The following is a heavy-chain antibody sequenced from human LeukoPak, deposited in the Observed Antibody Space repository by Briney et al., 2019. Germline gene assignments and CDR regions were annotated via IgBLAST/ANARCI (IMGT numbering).Heavy chain of an antibody. CDR2: FDPEDGET. CDR3: ATGVVVVPAATWYFDL. Sequence: GASVKVSCTASGYTFTGYYMHWVRQAPGKGLEWMGGFDPEDGETIYAQKFQGRVTMTEDTSTDTAYMELSSLRSEDTAVYYCATGVVVVPAATWYFDLWGRGTLVTVSS. J-gene: IGHJ2*01. V-gene: IGHV1-24*01. D-gene: IGHD2-2*01. CDR1: GYTFTGYY.